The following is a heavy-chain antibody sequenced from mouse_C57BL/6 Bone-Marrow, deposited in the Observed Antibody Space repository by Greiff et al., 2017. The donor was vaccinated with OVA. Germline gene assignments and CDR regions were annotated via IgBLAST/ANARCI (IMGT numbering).Heavy chain of an antibody. Sequence: QVQLQQSGAELVKPGASVKLSCKASGYTFTSYWMQWVKQRPGQGLEWIGEIDTSDSYTNYNQKFKGKATLTVDTSSSTAYMKLSSLTSEDSAVYYCARVGGNYYFDYWGQGTTLTVSS. V-gene: IGHV1-50*01. CDR1: GYTFTSYW. CDR3: ARVGGNYYFDY. CDR2: IDTSDSYT. D-gene: IGHD2-1*01. J-gene: IGHJ2*01.